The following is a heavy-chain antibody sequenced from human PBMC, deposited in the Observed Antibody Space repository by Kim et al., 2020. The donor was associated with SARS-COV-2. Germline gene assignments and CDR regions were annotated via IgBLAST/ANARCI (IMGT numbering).Heavy chain of an antibody. CDR3: AKINYYDSSGYPN. D-gene: IGHD3-22*01. Sequence: YADSVKCRFTISRDNSKTTLYLQMNSLRAEDTAVYYCAKINYYDSSGYPNWGQGTLVTVSS. V-gene: IGHV3-23*01. J-gene: IGHJ4*02.